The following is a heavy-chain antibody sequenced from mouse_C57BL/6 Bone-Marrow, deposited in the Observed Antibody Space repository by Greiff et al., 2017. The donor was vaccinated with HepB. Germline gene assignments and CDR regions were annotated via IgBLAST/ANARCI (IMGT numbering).Heavy chain of an antibody. CDR1: GFNIKNTY. CDR3: ASGTGPYYFDY. D-gene: IGHD4-1*01. CDR2: IDPANGNT. J-gene: IGHJ2*01. Sequence: DVKLVESVAELVRPGTSVKLSCTASGFNIKNTYMHWVKQRPEQGLEWIGRIDPANGNTKYAPKFPGKATITADTSSNTAYLQLSSLTSEDTAIYYCASGTGPYYFDYWGQGTTLTVSS. V-gene: IGHV14-3*01.